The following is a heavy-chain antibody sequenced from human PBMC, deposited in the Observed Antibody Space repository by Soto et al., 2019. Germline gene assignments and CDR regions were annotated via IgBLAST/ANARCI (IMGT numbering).Heavy chain of an antibody. D-gene: IGHD6-19*01. V-gene: IGHV4-39*01. J-gene: IGHJ4*02. Sequence: QLQLQESGPGLVKASETLSLTCTVSGDSISRSDFYWGWIRQPPGKGLEWIGSIYYSGSTYYNPSLKSRVTISVDTSKNQFSLRLSSVTAADTAVYYCARHRQWLLLDFDYWGQGTLVTVSS. CDR3: ARHRQWLLLDFDY. CDR2: IYYSGST. CDR1: GDSISRSDFY.